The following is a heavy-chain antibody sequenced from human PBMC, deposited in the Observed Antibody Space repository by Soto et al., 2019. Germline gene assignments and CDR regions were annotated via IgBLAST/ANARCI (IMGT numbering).Heavy chain of an antibody. J-gene: IGHJ4*02. D-gene: IGHD2-21*02. CDR2: VNPSGGHT. Sequence: QVQLMQSGAEVKKPGASVKVSCKASGDTFTDYYIHWVRQAPGQGLECMGTVNPSGGHTTYAQHFLGRVTMTRDTSTSTLYRELTSLTSDSTAIYYCARGGHVVVVTAALDYWGQGTLVTVSS. CDR3: ARGGHVVVVTAALDY. CDR1: GDTFTDYY. V-gene: IGHV1-46*01.